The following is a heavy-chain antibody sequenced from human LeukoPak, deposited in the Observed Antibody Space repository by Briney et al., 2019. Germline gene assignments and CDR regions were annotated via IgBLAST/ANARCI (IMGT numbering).Heavy chain of an antibody. Sequence: GASVTVSCKASGYTFTGYYMHWVRQPPGQGLEWRGWINPNSVVTNYAHRFQGRVTMTRDKSISTAYMELSGLRSDDTAVYYCARSGSYGENWFDPWGQGTLVTVSS. CDR1: GYTFTGYY. V-gene: IGHV1-2*02. CDR3: ARSGSYGENWFDP. CDR2: INPNSVVT. D-gene: IGHD1-26*01. J-gene: IGHJ5*02.